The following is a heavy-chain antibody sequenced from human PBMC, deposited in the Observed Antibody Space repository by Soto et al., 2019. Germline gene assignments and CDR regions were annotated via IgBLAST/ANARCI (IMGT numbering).Heavy chain of an antibody. Sequence: AASVKVSCKASGYTFTGYYMHWVRQAPGQGLEWMGWINPNSGGTNYAQKFQGWVTMTRDTSISTAYMELSRLRSDDTAVYYCASGSAVTTYEGMDWFDPWVQGPLVTVSS. CDR1: GYTFTGYY. CDR3: ASGSAVTTYEGMDWFDP. V-gene: IGHV1-2*04. J-gene: IGHJ5*02. D-gene: IGHD4-17*01. CDR2: INPNSGGT.